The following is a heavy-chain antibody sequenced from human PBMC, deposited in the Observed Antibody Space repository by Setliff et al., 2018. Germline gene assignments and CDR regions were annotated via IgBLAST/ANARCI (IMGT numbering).Heavy chain of an antibody. CDR2: IYYSGNS. CDR3: ARRVSGSMQDW. CDR1: GASITSGSYY. J-gene: IGHJ1*01. D-gene: IGHD1-1*01. Sequence: SETLSLTCTVSGASITSGSYYWGWNRQTPGKGLEWIGTIYYSGNSNYNPPLKSRVTISIDTSHQFSLRLSSVTAADPAVYYCARRVSGSMQDWWGQGTRVTVSS. V-gene: IGHV4-39*01.